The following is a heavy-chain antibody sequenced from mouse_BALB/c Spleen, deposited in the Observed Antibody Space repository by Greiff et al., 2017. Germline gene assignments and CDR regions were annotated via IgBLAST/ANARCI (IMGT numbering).Heavy chain of an antibody. V-gene: IGHV14-3*02. CDR2: IDPANGNT. Sequence: VHVKQSGAELVKPGASVKLSCTASGFNIKDTYMHWVKQRPEQGLEWIGRIDPANGNTKYDPKFQGKATITADTSSNTAYLQLSSLTSEDTAVYYCADGGPYFDYWGQGTTLTVSS. CDR1: GFNIKDTY. D-gene: IGHD2-3*01. J-gene: IGHJ2*01. CDR3: ADGGPYFDY.